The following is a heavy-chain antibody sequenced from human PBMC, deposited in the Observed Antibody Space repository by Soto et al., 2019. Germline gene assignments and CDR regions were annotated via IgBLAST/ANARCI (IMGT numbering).Heavy chain of an antibody. CDR3: AREGSTGWNYFDY. J-gene: IGHJ4*02. D-gene: IGHD6-19*01. CDR2: IYYSGNT. Sequence: SETLSRTCSVSGSALSSGNYYWSWTRQPPGKGLEWTGSIYYSGNTYYNPALKSRLTISVDTCKNQFSLKLNSVTAADTAMYYGAREGSTGWNYFDYWGQGTLVTGSS. V-gene: IGHV4-30-4*01. CDR1: GSALSSGNYY.